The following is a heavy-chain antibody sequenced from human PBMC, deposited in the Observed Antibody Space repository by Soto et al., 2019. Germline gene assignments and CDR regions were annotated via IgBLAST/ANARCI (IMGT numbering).Heavy chain of an antibody. CDR3: ASNRYYDILTGYQRYYYYYGMDV. CDR2: IIPIFGTA. D-gene: IGHD3-9*01. Sequence: SVKVSCKASGGTFSSYAISWVRQAPGQGLEWMGGIIPIFGTANYAQKFQGRVTITADESTSTAYMELSSLRSEDTAVYYCASNRYYDILTGYQRYYYYYGMDVWGQGTTVTVSS. CDR1: GGTFSSYA. J-gene: IGHJ6*02. V-gene: IGHV1-69*13.